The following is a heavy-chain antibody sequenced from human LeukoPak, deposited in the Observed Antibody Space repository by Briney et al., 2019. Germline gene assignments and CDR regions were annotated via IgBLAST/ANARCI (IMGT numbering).Heavy chain of an antibody. Sequence: PGGSLRLSCAASGFTFSSYSFSWVRQAPGEGLEWVSSITYSSNYIYYADSVKGRFTISRDNAKNLLYLQMNSLEAEDTAVYYCARDKAYYDSSGYGFDYWGQGTLVTVSS. CDR3: ARDKAYYDSSGYGFDY. J-gene: IGHJ4*02. V-gene: IGHV3-21*01. CDR2: ITYSSNYI. D-gene: IGHD3-22*01. CDR1: GFTFSSYS.